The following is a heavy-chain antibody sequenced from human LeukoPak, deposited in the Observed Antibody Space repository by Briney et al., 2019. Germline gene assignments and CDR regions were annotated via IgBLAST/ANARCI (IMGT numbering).Heavy chain of an antibody. Sequence: GGSLRLSCAASGFTFSNYNMNWVRQAPGKGLEWISYISSSGRTTNYADSVKGRFTISRDNAKNSLYLQMNSLKDGDTAVYYCATSGTYRFDYWGQGTLVTVSS. CDR2: ISSSGRTT. V-gene: IGHV3-48*02. CDR3: ATSGTYRFDY. D-gene: IGHD1-26*01. J-gene: IGHJ4*02. CDR1: GFTFSNYN.